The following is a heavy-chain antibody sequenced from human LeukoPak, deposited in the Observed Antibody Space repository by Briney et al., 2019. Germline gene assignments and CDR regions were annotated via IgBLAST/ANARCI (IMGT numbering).Heavy chain of an antibody. J-gene: IGHJ4*02. CDR2: IKQDGSEK. D-gene: IGHD1-26*01. CDR3: ARDPRHIVGATTFDY. CDR1: GFTFSSYW. Sequence: GGSLRLSCAASGFTFSSYWMSWVRQAPGKGLDWVANIKQDGSEKYYVDSVKGRFTISRDNAKNSLYLQMNSLRAEDTAVYYCARDPRHIVGATTFDYWGQGTLVTVSS. V-gene: IGHV3-7*01.